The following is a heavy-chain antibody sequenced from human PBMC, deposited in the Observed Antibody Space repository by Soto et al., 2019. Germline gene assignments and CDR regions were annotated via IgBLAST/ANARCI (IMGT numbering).Heavy chain of an antibody. CDR2: IVPKFGTT. V-gene: IGHV1-69*13. D-gene: IGHD6-19*01. J-gene: IGHJ5*02. Sequence: SVKVSCKTSGGTFSTHVICWARQAPGQGLEWMGGIVPKFGTTNYAHKFKGRVKITADESTSTAYMEVSSLTSEDTAVYYCVRGGSDNSGWYIWFDPWGQGTLVPVSS. CDR3: VRGGSDNSGWYIWFDP. CDR1: GGTFSTHV.